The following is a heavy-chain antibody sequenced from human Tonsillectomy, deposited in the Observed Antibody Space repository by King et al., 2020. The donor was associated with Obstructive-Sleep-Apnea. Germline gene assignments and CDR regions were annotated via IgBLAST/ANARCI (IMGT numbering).Heavy chain of an antibody. CDR2: ISYYGSNI. V-gene: IGHV3-30*18. J-gene: IGHJ6*02. CDR3: AKYSLYTSGSYAMDV. CDR1: GFTSSSFG. D-gene: IGHD3-10*01. Sequence: AQLVQSGGGVVQPGRSLRLPCAASGFTSSSFGMHWVRPAPGKGLEWLACISYYGSNIYVAVSVNGRFTISRDNSKNTLYLQMNSLRAEDTAVYYCAKYSLYTSGSYAMDVWGQGTTVTVSS.